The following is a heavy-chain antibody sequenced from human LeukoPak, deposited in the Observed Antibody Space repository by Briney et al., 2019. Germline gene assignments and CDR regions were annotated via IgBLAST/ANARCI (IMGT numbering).Heavy chain of an antibody. CDR3: ARGKGSGSYRRFDY. V-gene: IGHV1-2*02. CDR2: INPNSGGT. Sequence: ASVKVSCKASGYTFTDYYMHWVRQAPGQGLEWMGWINPNSGGTNYAQKFQGRVTMTRDTSISTAYMELSSVRSDDTAVYYCARGKGSGSYRRFDYWGQGTLVTVSS. J-gene: IGHJ4*02. CDR1: GYTFTDYY. D-gene: IGHD3-10*01.